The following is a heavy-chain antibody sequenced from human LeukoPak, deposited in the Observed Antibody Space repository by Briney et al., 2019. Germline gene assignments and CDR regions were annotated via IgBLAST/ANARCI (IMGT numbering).Heavy chain of an antibody. CDR3: AKDRVVCSTTSCYPGFDY. CDR2: ISGSGGST. Sequence: PGGSLRLSCAAPGFTFSSYAMSGVRQVRGKGLEWVSTISGSGGSTDYADSVKGRFTISRDNSKNTLYLQMNSLRAEDTAVYYCAKDRVVCSTTSCYPGFDYWGQGTLVTVSS. J-gene: IGHJ4*02. CDR1: GFTFSSYA. D-gene: IGHD2-2*01. V-gene: IGHV3-23*01.